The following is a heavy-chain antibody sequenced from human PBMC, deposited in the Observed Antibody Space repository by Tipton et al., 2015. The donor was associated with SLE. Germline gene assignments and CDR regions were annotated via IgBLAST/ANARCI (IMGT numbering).Heavy chain of an antibody. CDR3: ASGILTGYAAFDI. CDR2: LFYSGSS. Sequence: GLVKPSETLSLTCIVSGDSISTGPYYWGWIRQPPGKGLEWIGSLFYSGSSYYNPSLKSRVTISADTSKNQFSLKLSSVTAADTAVYYCASGILTGYAAFDIWGPGTMVTVSS. D-gene: IGHD3-9*01. CDR1: GDSISTGPYY. V-gene: IGHV4-39*07. J-gene: IGHJ3*02.